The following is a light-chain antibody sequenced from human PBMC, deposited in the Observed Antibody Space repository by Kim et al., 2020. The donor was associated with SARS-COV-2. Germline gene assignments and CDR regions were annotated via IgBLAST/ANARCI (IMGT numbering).Light chain of an antibody. J-gene: IGKJ1*01. CDR2: SAS. V-gene: IGKV1-39*01. CDR1: QSISSY. Sequence: DIQMTQSPSSLSASVGDRVTITCRASQSISSYLNWYQQKPGKAPKHLIYSASSLQSGVPLRFSGSGSGTDFTLTISSLQPEDFATYYCQQSFSSLRTFGQGTKVEI. CDR3: QQSFSSLRT.